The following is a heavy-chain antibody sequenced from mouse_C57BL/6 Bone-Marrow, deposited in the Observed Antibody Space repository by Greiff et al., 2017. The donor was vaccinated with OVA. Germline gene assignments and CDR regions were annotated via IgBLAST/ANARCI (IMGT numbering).Heavy chain of an antibody. J-gene: IGHJ2*01. CDR3: ARGYYGPFDY. CDR2: IDPSDSYT. CDR1: GYTFTSYW. D-gene: IGHD1-1*01. Sequence: QVQLKQPGAELVRPGTSVKLSCKASGYTFTSYWMHWVKQRPGQGLEWIGVIDPSDSYTNYNQKFKGKATLTVDTSSSTAYMQLSSLTSEDSAVYYCARGYYGPFDYWGQGTTLTVSS. V-gene: IGHV1-59*01.